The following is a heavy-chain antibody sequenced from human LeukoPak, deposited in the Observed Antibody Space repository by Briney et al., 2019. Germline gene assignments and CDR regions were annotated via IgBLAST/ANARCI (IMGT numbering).Heavy chain of an antibody. D-gene: IGHD2-2*01. J-gene: IGHJ6*04. CDR1: GFTFSSYG. CDR3: AKDPSSVVPAAKTLYYYYYGMDV. V-gene: IGHV3-30*18. CDR2: ISYDGSNK. Sequence: GRSLRLSCAASGFTFSSYGMHWVRQAPGKGLEWVAVISYDGSNKYYADSVKGRFTISRDNPKNTLYLQMNSLRAEDTAVYYCAKDPSSVVPAAKTLYYYYYGMDVWGKGTTVTVSS.